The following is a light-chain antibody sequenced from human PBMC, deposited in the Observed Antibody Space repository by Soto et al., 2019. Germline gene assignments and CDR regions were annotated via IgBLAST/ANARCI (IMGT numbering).Light chain of an antibody. CDR2: AAS. V-gene: IGKV1-39*01. CDR1: QSISSY. J-gene: IGKJ5*01. CDR3: QQRSNWPIT. Sequence: DIQMTQSPSSLSASVGDRVTITCRASQSISSYLNWYQQKPGKAPKLLIYAASSLHSGVPSRFSGSGSGTDFTLTISSLEPEDFAVYYCQQRSNWPITFGQGTRLEIK.